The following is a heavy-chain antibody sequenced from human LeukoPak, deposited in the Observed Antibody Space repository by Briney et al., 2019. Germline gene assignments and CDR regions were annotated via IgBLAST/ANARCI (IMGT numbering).Heavy chain of an antibody. J-gene: IGHJ4*02. V-gene: IGHV3-64D*06. D-gene: IGHD5/OR15-5a*01. Sequence: SAGSLRLSCAASGFIFTNYTMHSVLHVPRKGLEYGFAVNNIGGTTYYTHSLKGRFTISRDNSKNTLSLQLSSLTPEDTAMYYCVKGWGPTTVSTSGFDFGGGGTRVSVS. CDR1: GFIFTNYT. CDR3: VKGWGPTTVSTSGFDF. CDR2: VNNIGGTT.